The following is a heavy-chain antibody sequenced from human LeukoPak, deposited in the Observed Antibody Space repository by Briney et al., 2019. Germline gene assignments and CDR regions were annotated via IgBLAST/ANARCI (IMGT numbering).Heavy chain of an antibody. J-gene: IGHJ3*01. Sequence: GGSLRLSCAGAGIPLRGYAMSWVRQAPGKGLEWVSAMSGSGDSTLYADSVRGRFTISRDNSKNTLYLQMNSLRAEDTAVYYCAKGGRWDYYDSSHWGQGTIVTVSP. D-gene: IGHD3-22*01. CDR1: GIPLRGYA. V-gene: IGHV3-23*01. CDR2: MSGSGDST. CDR3: AKGGRWDYYDSSH.